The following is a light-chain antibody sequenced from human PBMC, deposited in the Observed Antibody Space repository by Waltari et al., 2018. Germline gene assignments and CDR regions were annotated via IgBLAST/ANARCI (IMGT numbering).Light chain of an antibody. CDR2: DVG. J-gene: IGLJ2*01. CDR3: SSYTSSNTLV. Sequence: QSALTQPASVSGSTGQSINIPCTGTSSDAGGYHYVSWYKQHPGKAPKLRIYDVGNRPPVVSNLFSGSKSGNTASLTISGLQAEDEADYYCSSYTSSNTLVFGGGTKLAVL. CDR1: SSDAGGYHY. V-gene: IGLV2-14*03.